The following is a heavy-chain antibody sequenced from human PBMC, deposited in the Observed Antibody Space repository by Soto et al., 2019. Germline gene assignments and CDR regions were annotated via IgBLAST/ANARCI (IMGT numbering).Heavy chain of an antibody. V-gene: IGHV3-23*01. CDR1: GFTFSNYA. J-gene: IGHJ5*01. Sequence: EVQLLESGGGLVQPGGSLRLSCAASGFTFSNYALSWVRQAPGKGLEWVSAITGSGDRTYYADSVKGRFTVSRDNSKNPLSLEMNSLSAEETALYYCAKGLGSGSYAASDSWGQGTLVTVSS. CDR2: ITGSGDRT. CDR3: AKGLGSGSYAASDS. D-gene: IGHD1-26*01.